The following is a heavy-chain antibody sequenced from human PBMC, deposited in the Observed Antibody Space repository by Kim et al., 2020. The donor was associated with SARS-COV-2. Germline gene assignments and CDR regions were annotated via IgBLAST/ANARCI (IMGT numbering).Heavy chain of an antibody. CDR1: GFTFSSYG. D-gene: IGHD6-19*01. Sequence: GGSLRLSCAASGFTFSSYGMHWVRQAPGKGLEWVSVICGSGSSTYYADSVKGRFTISRDNSKNTLYLQMNSLRAEDTAVYYCARDEISRGWSFDYWGQGTLVTVSS. CDR2: ICGSGSST. V-gene: IGHV3-NL1*01. J-gene: IGHJ4*02. CDR3: ARDEISRGWSFDY.